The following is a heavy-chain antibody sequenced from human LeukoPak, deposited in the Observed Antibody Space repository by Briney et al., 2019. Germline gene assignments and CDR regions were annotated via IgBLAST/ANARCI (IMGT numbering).Heavy chain of an antibody. D-gene: IGHD5-12*01. CDR3: ARSGYSGYDLRNWFDP. CDR1: GGTFSSYA. CDR2: IIPIFGTA. Sequence: ASVKVSCKASGGTFSSYAISWVRQAPGQGLEWMGGIIPIFGTANYAQKFQGRVTITTDESTSTAYMELSSLRSEDTAVYYCARSGYSGYDLRNWFDPWGQGTLATVSS. J-gene: IGHJ5*02. V-gene: IGHV1-69*05.